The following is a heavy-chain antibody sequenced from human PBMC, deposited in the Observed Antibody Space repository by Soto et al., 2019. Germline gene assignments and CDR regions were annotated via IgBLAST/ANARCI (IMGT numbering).Heavy chain of an antibody. Sequence: PGGSLRLSCAASGFTFSNYWISWGRQAPGKGLEWVANIKQDGSESNYADSVKGRFTISRDNAENSLYLQMTSLRAEDTAVYYCASARHIGPWGQGTLVTVSS. J-gene: IGHJ5*02. CDR3: ASARHIGP. V-gene: IGHV3-7*01. D-gene: IGHD2-21*01. CDR1: GFTFSNYW. CDR2: IKQDGSES.